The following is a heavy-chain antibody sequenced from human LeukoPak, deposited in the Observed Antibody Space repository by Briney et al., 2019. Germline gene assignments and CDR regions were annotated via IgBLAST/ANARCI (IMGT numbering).Heavy chain of an antibody. V-gene: IGHV3-30*18. Sequence: PGGSLRLSCAVSGFTFSSYGMHWVRQAPGKGLEWVSFISYDGSNEYYSDSVKGRFTISRDNSKNTLYLQMNSLRAEDTALYHCAKDAALILNYFDCWGQGTLVTVSS. CDR3: AKDAALILNYFDC. CDR1: GFTFSSYG. J-gene: IGHJ4*02. CDR2: ISYDGSNE. D-gene: IGHD2-8*01.